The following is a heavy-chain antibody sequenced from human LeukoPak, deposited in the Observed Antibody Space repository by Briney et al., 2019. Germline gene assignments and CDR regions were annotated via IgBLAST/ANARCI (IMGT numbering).Heavy chain of an antibody. Sequence: ASVKVSCKASGYTFTSYGISWVRQAPGQGLEWMGWISAYNGNTNYAQKLQGRVTMTTDTSTSTAYMELRSLRSDDTAVYYCARMRARKGSPHYYDSSGYQYWGQGTLVTVSS. D-gene: IGHD3-22*01. CDR3: ARMRARKGSPHYYDSSGYQY. V-gene: IGHV1-18*01. CDR1: GYTFTSYG. CDR2: ISAYNGNT. J-gene: IGHJ4*02.